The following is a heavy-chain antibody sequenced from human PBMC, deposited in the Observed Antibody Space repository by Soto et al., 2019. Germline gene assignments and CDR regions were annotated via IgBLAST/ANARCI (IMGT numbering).Heavy chain of an antibody. V-gene: IGHV3-7*01. Sequence: GGSLRLSCAASGFAFNSYWMSWVRQAPGKGLGWVANIKGDGTDNYYVDSVKGRFTISRDNARNSLYLKMNSQRAEDTAMYDCARHQPSYTYGMTVWGQRTTGTVSS. J-gene: IGHJ6*02. CDR1: GFAFNSYW. CDR2: IKGDGTDN. D-gene: IGHD4-4*01. CDR3: ARHQPSYTYGMTV.